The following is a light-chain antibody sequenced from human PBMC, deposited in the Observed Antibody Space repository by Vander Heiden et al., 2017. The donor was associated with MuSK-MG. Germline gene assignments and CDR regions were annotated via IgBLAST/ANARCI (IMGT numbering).Light chain of an antibody. CDR3: QQYKSYSLT. V-gene: IGKV1-5*01. CDR1: QSISSW. J-gene: IGKJ1*01. CDR2: DAS. Sequence: DIQMTQSPSTLSASVGDRVTITCRASQSISSWLAWYQQKPGKAPKLLIYDASSLESGVPSRFRGRGSGTAFTLTISSLQPDDFATYYCQQYKSYSLTFGQGTKVXIK.